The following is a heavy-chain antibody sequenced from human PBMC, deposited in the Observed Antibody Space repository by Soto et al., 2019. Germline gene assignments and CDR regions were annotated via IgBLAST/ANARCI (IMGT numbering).Heavy chain of an antibody. Sequence: NRSETLSLTCTVSGGSISSGDYYWSWIRQPPGKGLEWIGYIYYSGSTYYNPSLKSRVTISVDTSKNQFSLKLSSVTAADTAVYYCARRMPTGYSYGPVSAPNLQNYGMDVWGQGTTVTVSS. CDR2: IYYSGST. CDR1: GGSISSGDYY. V-gene: IGHV4-30-4*01. CDR3: ARRMPTGYSYGPVSAPNLQNYGMDV. J-gene: IGHJ6*02. D-gene: IGHD5-18*01.